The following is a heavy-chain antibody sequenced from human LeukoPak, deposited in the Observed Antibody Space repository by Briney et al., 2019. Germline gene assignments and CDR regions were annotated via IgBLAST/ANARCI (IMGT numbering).Heavy chain of an antibody. CDR1: GFTFSSYA. CDR2: ISGSGGST. Sequence: HAGGSLRLSCAASGFTFSSYAMSWVRQAPGKGLEWVSAISGSGGSTYYADSVKGRFTISRDNSKNTLYLQMNSLRAEDTAVYYCAKEEGSLLWFGELLPEPHYYYGMDVWGQGTTVTVSS. CDR3: AKEEGSLLWFGELLPEPHYYYGMDV. J-gene: IGHJ6*02. D-gene: IGHD3-10*01. V-gene: IGHV3-23*01.